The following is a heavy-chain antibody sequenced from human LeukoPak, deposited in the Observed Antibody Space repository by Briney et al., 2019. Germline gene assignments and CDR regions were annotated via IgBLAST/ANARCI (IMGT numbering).Heavy chain of an antibody. D-gene: IGHD3-3*01. J-gene: IGHJ4*02. Sequence: PGGSLRLSCAASGFTFSSYSMNWVRLAPGKGLEWVSSISSSSSYIYYADSVKGRFTISRDNAKNSLYLQMNSLRAEDTAVYYCARSHDFWGGYYFDYWGQGTLVTVSS. CDR2: ISSSSSYI. CDR1: GFTFSSYS. CDR3: ARSHDFWGGYYFDY. V-gene: IGHV3-21*01.